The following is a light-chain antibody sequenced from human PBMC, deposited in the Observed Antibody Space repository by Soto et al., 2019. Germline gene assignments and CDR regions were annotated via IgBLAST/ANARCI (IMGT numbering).Light chain of an antibody. J-gene: IGLJ1*01. CDR2: EVS. CDR3: SLYTNSRTYV. Sequence: QSVLTQPPSVSGSPGQSVTISCTGTSSDVGSYNRVSWYQQPPGTAPKLMIYEVSNRPSGVPDRFSGSKSGNTTSLTISGLQAEDEADYYCSLYTNSRTYVFGTGTKVTV. V-gene: IGLV2-18*01. CDR1: SSDVGSYNR.